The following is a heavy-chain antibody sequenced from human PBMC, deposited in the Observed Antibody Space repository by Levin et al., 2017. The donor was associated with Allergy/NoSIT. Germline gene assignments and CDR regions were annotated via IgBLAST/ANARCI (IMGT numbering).Heavy chain of an antibody. CDR2: IYYSGRT. J-gene: IGHJ4*02. CDR1: GGSISSYY. D-gene: IGHD2-21*01. Sequence: SQTLSLTCTVSGGSISSYYWSWIRQPPGKGLEWIGYIYYSGRTKYNPSLKSRVTIPVDTSKNQFSLKLNSVTAADTAVYYCARLSVVIDYWGQGTLVTVSS. CDR3: ARLSVVIDY. V-gene: IGHV4-59*01.